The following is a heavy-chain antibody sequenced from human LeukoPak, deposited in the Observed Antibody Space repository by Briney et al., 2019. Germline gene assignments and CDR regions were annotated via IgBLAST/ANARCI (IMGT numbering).Heavy chain of an antibody. CDR1: GFTFSSYG. V-gene: IGHV3-30*18. D-gene: IGHD3-9*01. CDR3: AKGRVDWPLDDAFDI. J-gene: IGHJ3*02. Sequence: GGSLRLSCAASGFTFSSYGMHWVRQAPGKGLEWVAVISYDGSNKYYADSVKGRFTISRDNSKNTLYLQMNSLRAEDTAVYYCAKGRVDWPLDDAFDIWGQGTMVTVSS. CDR2: ISYDGSNK.